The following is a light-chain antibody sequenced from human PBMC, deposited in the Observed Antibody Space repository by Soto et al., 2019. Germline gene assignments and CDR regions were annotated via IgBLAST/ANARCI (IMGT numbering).Light chain of an antibody. Sequence: AIRMTQSPSSLSASTGDRVTITCRASQGITNYLVWYQQKPGKAPKVLIHAASTLQGGVSSRFSGSGSGTDFTLTISCLQSEDFATYYCQQYYTYPWTFGQGTKVDIK. CDR3: QQYYTYPWT. CDR1: QGITNY. CDR2: AAS. V-gene: IGKV1-8*01. J-gene: IGKJ1*01.